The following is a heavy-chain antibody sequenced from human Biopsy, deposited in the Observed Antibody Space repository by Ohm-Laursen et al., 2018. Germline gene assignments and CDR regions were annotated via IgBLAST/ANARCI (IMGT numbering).Heavy chain of an antibody. CDR1: GGSISSYY. V-gene: IGHV4-59*01. Sequence: TLSLTCTVSGGSISSYYWSWTRQPPGKGLEWIGYISDSGSTNSNPSLKSRVTVSVDTSKNQFSLKLTSVTAADTAVYYCARATNSTGWPYYYFYGMDVWGQGTTVTVSS. J-gene: IGHJ6*02. CDR3: ARATNSTGWPYYYFYGMDV. CDR2: ISDSGST. D-gene: IGHD2/OR15-2a*01.